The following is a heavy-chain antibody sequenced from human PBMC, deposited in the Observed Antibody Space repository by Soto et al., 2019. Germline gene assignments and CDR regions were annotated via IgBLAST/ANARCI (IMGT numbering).Heavy chain of an antibody. CDR2: INPSGGST. V-gene: IGHV1-46*03. CDR3: ARGPLLRYFDWLAESTYYFDY. D-gene: IGHD3-9*01. CDR1: GYTFTSYY. Sequence: QVQLVQSGAEVKKPGASVKVSCKASGYTFTSYYMHWVRQAPGQGLEWMGIINPSGGSTSYAQKSQGRVTMTRDTSTSTVYMELSSLRSEDTAVYYCARGPLLRYFDWLAESTYYFDYWGQGTLVTVSS. J-gene: IGHJ4*02.